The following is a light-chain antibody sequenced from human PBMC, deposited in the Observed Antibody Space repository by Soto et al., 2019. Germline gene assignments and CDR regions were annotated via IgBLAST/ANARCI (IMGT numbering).Light chain of an antibody. CDR2: GAS. J-gene: IGKJ1*01. CDR1: QSIGTY. Sequence: DIQMTQSPSSLSASVGDRVTITCRASQSIGTYLHWYQQKPGKAPKFLIYGASSLQTGVPSRFSGTGSGTEFTLTIRSLQPDDFATYYCQQFSSYSTFGQGTKVEVK. CDR3: QQFSSYST. V-gene: IGKV1-39*01.